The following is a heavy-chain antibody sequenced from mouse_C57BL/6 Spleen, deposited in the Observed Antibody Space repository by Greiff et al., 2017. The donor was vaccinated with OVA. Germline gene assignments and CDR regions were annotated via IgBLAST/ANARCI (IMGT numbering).Heavy chain of an antibody. CDR1: GYTFTSYW. V-gene: IGHV1-7*01. Sequence: QVQLQQSGAELAKPGASVKLSCKASGYTFTSYWMHWVKQRPGQGLEWIGYINPSSGYTKYNQKFKDKATLTADKSSSTAYMQLSSLTYEDSAVYYCARRDSNYEGAMDYWGQGTSVTVSS. CDR2: INPSSGYT. D-gene: IGHD2-5*01. CDR3: ARRDSNYEGAMDY. J-gene: IGHJ4*01.